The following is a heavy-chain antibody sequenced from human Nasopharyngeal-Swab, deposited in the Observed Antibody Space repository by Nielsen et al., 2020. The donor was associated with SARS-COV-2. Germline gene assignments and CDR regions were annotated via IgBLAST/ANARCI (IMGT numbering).Heavy chain of an antibody. CDR3: ARDGSSSSWYETGAFDI. D-gene: IGHD6-13*01. CDR2: ISSSSSYT. V-gene: IGHV3-11*06. J-gene: IGHJ3*02. CDR1: GFTFSDYY. Sequence: GGSLRLSCAASGFTFSDYYMSWIRQAPGKGLEWVSYISSSSSYTNYADSVKGRFTISRDNAKNSLYLQMNSLRAEDTAVYYCARDGSSSSWYETGAFDIWGQGTMVTVSS.